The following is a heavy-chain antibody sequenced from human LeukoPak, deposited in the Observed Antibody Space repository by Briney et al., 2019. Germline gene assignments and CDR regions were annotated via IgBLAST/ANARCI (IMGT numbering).Heavy chain of an antibody. V-gene: IGHV4-4*07. CDR1: GGSISTYY. J-gene: IGHJ6*03. CDR3: VRVIGAPNYYYYMDV. Sequence: SETLSLTCSDSGGSISTYYWSWIRQPAGKGLEWIGRIYTSGSTNYNPSLKSRVTMSVDTSKNQFSLKLSSVTAADTAVYFCVRVIGAPNYYYYMDVWGKGTTVTVSS. D-gene: IGHD3-22*01. CDR2: IYTSGST.